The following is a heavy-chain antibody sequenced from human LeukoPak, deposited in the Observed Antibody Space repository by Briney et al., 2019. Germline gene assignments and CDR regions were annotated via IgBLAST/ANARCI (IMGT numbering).Heavy chain of an antibody. D-gene: IGHD3-3*01. CDR3: AKELAARSLRFLEWLPDYYYGMDV. CDR1: GFTFSSYA. V-gene: IGHV3-23*01. Sequence: GGSLRLSRAASGFTFSSYAMSWVRQAPGKGLEWVSAISGSGGSTYYADSVKGRFTISRDNSKNTLYLQMNSLRAEDTAVYYCAKELAARSLRFLEWLPDYYYGMDVWGQGTTVTVSS. CDR2: ISGSGGST. J-gene: IGHJ6*02.